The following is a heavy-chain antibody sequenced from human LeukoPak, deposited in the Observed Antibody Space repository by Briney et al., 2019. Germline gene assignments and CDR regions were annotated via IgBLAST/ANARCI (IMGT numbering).Heavy chain of an antibody. CDR1: GYTFTTYW. D-gene: IGHD2-2*01. V-gene: IGHV5-51*01. Sequence: GESLKISCKGSGYTFTTYWIGWVRQMPGKGLEWMGIIYAVGSDTRYSPSFQGQVTISVDKSINTAYLQWSSLMASDTAMYYCARRYCSSVRCFSPLDYWGQGTLVTVAS. CDR2: IYAVGSDT. J-gene: IGHJ4*02. CDR3: ARRYCSSVRCFSPLDY.